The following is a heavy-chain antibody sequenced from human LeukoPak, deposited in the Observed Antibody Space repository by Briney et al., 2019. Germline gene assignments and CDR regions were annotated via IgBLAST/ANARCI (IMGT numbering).Heavy chain of an antibody. J-gene: IGHJ5*02. D-gene: IGHD3-22*01. CDR2: ISYSGST. CDR1: GGSIRSSSYY. CDR3: ARTYDSSAYGWFDH. Sequence: SETLSLTCTVSGGSIRSSSYYWGWIRQPPGEGLEWIGSISYSGSTYYTPSHERRLATSADTTKNPLSLKQRSVTAADTAVYYCARTYDSSAYGWFDHWGQGSLVTVSS. V-gene: IGHV4-39*07.